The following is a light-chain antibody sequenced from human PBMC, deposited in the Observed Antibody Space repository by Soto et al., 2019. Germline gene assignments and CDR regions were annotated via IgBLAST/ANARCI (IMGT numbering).Light chain of an antibody. CDR2: AAS. J-gene: IGKJ2*01. CDR3: QHSYSIPYT. V-gene: IGKV1-39*01. CDR1: QSIRTY. Sequence: DIQMTQSPSSLSASVGDRVTITCRASQSIRTYLNWYQQKPGKAPKLLIYAASSLQSGVPSRLSGSGSGTDFTLTISSLQAEDFATYYCQHSYSIPYTFGQGTKLEIK.